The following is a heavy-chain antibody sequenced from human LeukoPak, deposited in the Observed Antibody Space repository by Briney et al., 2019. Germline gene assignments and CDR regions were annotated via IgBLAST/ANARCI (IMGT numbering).Heavy chain of an antibody. D-gene: IGHD1-26*01. CDR1: GFTFSSYW. CDR3: ATRSYSGSYYGASDI. Sequence: GGSLRLSCAASGFTFSSYWMHWVRQAPGKVLVWVSRINSDGSSTSYADSVKGRFTISRDNAKNTLYLQMNSLRAEDTAVYYCATRSYSGSYYGASDIWGQGTMVTVSS. J-gene: IGHJ3*02. CDR2: INSDGSST. V-gene: IGHV3-74*01.